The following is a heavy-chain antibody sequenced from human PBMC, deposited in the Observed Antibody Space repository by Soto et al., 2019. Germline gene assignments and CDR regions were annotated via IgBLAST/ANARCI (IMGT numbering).Heavy chain of an antibody. D-gene: IGHD7-27*01. Sequence: PGGSLRLACAASGFTFSSDAMSWVRQAPGKGLEWVSYISSSSSVIDYADSVKGRFTVSRDNARNSLYLQMNSLRAEDTAVYYCARDLSWGSNWYYYMDVWGKGTTVTVSS. CDR1: GFTFSSDA. CDR2: ISSSSSVI. CDR3: ARDLSWGSNWYYYMDV. V-gene: IGHV3-48*01. J-gene: IGHJ6*03.